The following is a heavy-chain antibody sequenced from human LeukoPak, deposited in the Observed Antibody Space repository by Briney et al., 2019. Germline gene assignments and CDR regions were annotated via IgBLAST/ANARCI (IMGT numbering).Heavy chain of an antibody. Sequence: ASVKVSCKASGYTFTSYGISWVRQAPGQGLEWMGWISAYNGNTNYAQKLQGRVTMTTDTSTSTAYMELRSLRSDDTAVYYCARGGSRGGSPSYTPFVDYWGQGTLVTVSS. CDR2: ISAYNGNT. CDR1: GYTFTSYG. D-gene: IGHD2-2*02. CDR3: ARGGSRGGSPSYTPFVDY. J-gene: IGHJ4*02. V-gene: IGHV1-18*01.